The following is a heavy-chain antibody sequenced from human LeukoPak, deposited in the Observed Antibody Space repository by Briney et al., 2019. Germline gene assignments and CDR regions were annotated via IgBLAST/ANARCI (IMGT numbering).Heavy chain of an antibody. CDR1: GYTFTSYD. CDR2: MNPNSGNT. V-gene: IGHV1-8*03. D-gene: IGHD2-2*01. CDR3: AREGASTSWYRGYYYYYYMDV. J-gene: IGHJ6*03. Sequence: ASVKVSCKASGYTFTSYDINWVRQATGQGLEWMGWMNPNSGNTGYAQKFQGRVTITRNTSISTAYMELSSLRSEDTAVYYCAREGASTSWYRGYYYYYYMDVWGKGTTVTVS.